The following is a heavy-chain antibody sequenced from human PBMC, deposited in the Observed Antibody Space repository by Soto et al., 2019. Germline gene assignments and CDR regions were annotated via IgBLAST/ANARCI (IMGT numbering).Heavy chain of an antibody. Sequence: CTVSGDSSTGRYYMSWIRHPAGKGPEWIGHLYTSGSTNYNPSLKSRVTMSVDTSKNQFSLKLSSVTAADTAVYYCARGYEGDAFDIWGQGTMVTVSS. CDR2: LYTSGST. CDR3: ARGYEGDAFDI. D-gene: IGHD5-12*01. V-gene: IGHV4-4*07. J-gene: IGHJ3*02. CDR1: GDSSTGRYY.